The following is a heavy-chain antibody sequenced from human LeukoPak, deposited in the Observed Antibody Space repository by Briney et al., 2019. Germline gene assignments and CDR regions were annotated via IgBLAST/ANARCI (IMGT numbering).Heavy chain of an antibody. CDR1: GFTFSSYA. CDR2: ISTSSSSM. D-gene: IGHD6-13*01. CDR3: ARLSYSSSWYFDH. J-gene: IGHJ4*02. V-gene: IGHV3-48*04. Sequence: GGSLRLSCAASGFTFSSYAMSWVRQAPGKGLEWVSYISTSSSSMYYADSAKGRFTISRDNAKNSLYLDMNSLRADDTAVYYCARLSYSSSWYFDHWGQGTLVTVSS.